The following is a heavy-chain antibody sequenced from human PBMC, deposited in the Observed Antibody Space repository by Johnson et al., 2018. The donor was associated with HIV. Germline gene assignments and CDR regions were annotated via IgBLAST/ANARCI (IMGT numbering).Heavy chain of an antibody. Sequence: VQLVESGGGLIQPGGSLRLSCAASGFTFSSYAMHWVRQAPGKGLEWVSLISWDGGSTYYADSVKGRFTISRDNSKNSLYLQMNSLRAGDTAVYYCARDGDEGAFDIWGQGTMVTVSS. J-gene: IGHJ3*02. CDR1: GFTFSSYA. CDR3: ARDGDEGAFDI. D-gene: IGHD3-10*01. CDR2: ISWDGGST. V-gene: IGHV3-43D*03.